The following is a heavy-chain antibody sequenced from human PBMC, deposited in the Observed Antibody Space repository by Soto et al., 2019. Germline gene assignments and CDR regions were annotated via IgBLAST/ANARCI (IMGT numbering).Heavy chain of an antibody. CDR2: MRANSGDT. CDR3: GRYIYGQGFKA. J-gene: IGHJ5*02. Sequence: QVQLVQPGAEVRKPGASVKVSCKASGDIFTNFDFNWVRQATGQGLEWIGWMRANSGDTGHDQKFQGRVSMTRDTSMSTAFMELSSLRAEDTVVDYWGRYIYGQGFKAWGQGTLVFVSS. V-gene: IGHV1-8*01. D-gene: IGHD3-3*02. CDR1: GDIFTNFD.